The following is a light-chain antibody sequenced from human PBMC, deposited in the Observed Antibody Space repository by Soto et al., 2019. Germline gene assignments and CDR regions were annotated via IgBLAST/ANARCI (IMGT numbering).Light chain of an antibody. V-gene: IGKV1-5*03. CDR2: KAS. CDR1: QSISSW. CDR3: QQYNDYSWT. J-gene: IGKJ1*01. Sequence: DIQMTQSPSILSASVGDRVTITCRASQSISSWLAWYQQKPGKAPRLLIYKASTLEVGVPSRFSGSGSGTEFTLTISSLQSDDVATYYCQQYNDYSWTFGHGTKVDIK.